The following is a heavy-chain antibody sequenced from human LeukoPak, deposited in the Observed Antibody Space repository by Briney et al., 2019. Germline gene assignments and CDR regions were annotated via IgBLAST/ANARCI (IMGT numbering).Heavy chain of an antibody. J-gene: IGHJ4*02. CDR1: GLTVSSNY. V-gene: IGHV3-66*01. D-gene: IGHD2-15*01. CDR2: IYSGGRT. Sequence: GSLRLSCAASGLTVSSNYMSWVRQAPGKGLEWVSVIYSGGRTYYADSVKGRFTISRDNSKNTLYLQTNSLRAEDTAVYYCARDFGEYCSGGNCYPGYWGQGTLVTVSS. CDR3: ARDFGEYCSGGNCYPGY.